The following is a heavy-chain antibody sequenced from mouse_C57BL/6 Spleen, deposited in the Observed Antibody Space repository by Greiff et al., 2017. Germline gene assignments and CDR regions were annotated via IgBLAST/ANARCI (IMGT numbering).Heavy chain of an antibody. CDR1: GFTFSDAW. D-gene: IGHD1-1*01. CDR2: IGNKANNHAT. Sequence: EVKVEESGGGLVQPGGSMKLSCAASGFTFSDAWMDWVRQSPEKGLEWVAEIGNKANNHATYYAESVKGRFTNSRDDSKSSVYLQMNSLRAEDTGIYYCTRPDYGGFDDWGQGTTLTVSS. CDR3: TRPDYGGFDD. J-gene: IGHJ2*01. V-gene: IGHV6-6*01.